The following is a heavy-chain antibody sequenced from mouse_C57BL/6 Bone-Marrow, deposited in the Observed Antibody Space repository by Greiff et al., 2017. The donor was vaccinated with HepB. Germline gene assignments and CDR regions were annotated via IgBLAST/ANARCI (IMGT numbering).Heavy chain of an antibody. D-gene: IGHD3-2*02. CDR3: VSSGYNY. V-gene: IGHV1-81*01. J-gene: IGHJ2*01. CDR2: IYPRSGNT. CDR1: GYTFTSYG. Sequence: QVQLKQSGAELARPGASVKLSCKASGYTFTSYGISWVKQRTGQGLEWIGEIYPRSGNTYYNEKFKGKATLTADKSSSTAYMELRSLTSEDSAVYFCVSSGYNYWGQGTTLTVSS.